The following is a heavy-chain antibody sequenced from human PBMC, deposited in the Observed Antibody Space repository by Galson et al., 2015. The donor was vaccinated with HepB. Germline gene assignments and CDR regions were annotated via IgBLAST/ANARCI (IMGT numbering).Heavy chain of an antibody. V-gene: IGHV3-23*01. D-gene: IGHD6-13*01. J-gene: IGHJ4*02. Sequence: SLRLSCAASGFTFSSYGMSWVRQAPGKGLEWVSAIVGSGVTTYYGDSVKGRFTISRDNFKNTLYLQMDSLRAEDTAVYYCAKEMYTRTWSGSHYWGQGTLVTVSS. CDR3: AKEMYTRTWSGSHY. CDR1: GFTFSSYG. CDR2: IVGSGVTT.